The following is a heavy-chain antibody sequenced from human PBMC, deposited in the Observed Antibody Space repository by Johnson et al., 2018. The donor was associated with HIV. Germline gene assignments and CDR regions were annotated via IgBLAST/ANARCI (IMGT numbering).Heavy chain of an antibody. CDR1: GFTFSDYY. CDR2: ISSGGTT. V-gene: IGHV3-66*01. J-gene: IGHJ3*02. D-gene: IGHD4-17*01. CDR3: VRDYGDYVDDAFDI. Sequence: EVQLVESGGGLVQPGGSLRLSCAASGFTFSDYYMSWVRQAPGKGLEWVSVISSGGTTYYADSVKGRFTISSDTSANTVNLQMNGLRADDTATYYCVRDYGDYVDDAFDIWGQGTMVTVSS.